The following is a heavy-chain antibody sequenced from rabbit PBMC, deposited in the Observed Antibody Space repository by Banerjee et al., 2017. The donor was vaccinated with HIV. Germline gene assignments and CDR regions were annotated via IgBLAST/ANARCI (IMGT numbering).Heavy chain of an antibody. V-gene: IGHV1S47*01. Sequence: QEQLVESGGGLVQPGGSLKLSCKASGFDFSSYGVSWVRQAPGKGLEWIGYIDPVFGSTYYASWVNGRFTISSHNAQNTLYLQLNGLTAADTATYFCVRDPQVVAGAEPFNLWGQGTLVTVS. CDR1: GFDFSSYG. D-gene: IGHD4-1*01. CDR2: IDPVFGST. CDR3: VRDPQVVAGAEPFNL. J-gene: IGHJ4*01.